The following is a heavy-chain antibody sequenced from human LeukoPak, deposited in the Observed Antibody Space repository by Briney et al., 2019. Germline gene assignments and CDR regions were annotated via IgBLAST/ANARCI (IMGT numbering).Heavy chain of an antibody. CDR1: GFTFSTHW. D-gene: IGHD6-13*01. Sequence: GGSLRLSCAASGFTFSTHWMSWVRQAPGKGLEWLANIKEDGTGKNHVDSVKGRFTISRDNAKNSLYLQMSGLRAEDTAVYYCAREIPQQLVAMDVWGQGTTVTVSS. V-gene: IGHV3-7*04. J-gene: IGHJ6*02. CDR3: AREIPQQLVAMDV. CDR2: IKEDGTGK.